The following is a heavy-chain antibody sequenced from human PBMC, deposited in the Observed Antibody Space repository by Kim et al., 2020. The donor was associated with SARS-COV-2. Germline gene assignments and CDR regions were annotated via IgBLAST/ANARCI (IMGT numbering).Heavy chain of an antibody. V-gene: IGHV3-73*01. Sequence: AAYVKGRSTITRDDSKNTAYLQMNSLKTEDTAVYYCTSGPDCSGGSCFDYWGQGTLVTVSS. CDR3: TSGPDCSGGSCFDY. D-gene: IGHD2-15*01. J-gene: IGHJ4*02.